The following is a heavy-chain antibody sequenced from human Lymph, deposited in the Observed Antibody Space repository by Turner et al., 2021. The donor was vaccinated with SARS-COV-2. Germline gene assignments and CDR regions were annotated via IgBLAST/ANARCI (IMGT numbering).Heavy chain of an antibody. CDR1: GFLFSSYA. J-gene: IGHJ3*02. CDR3: AKGVRGVIIPEAFDI. CDR2: ISVSGGST. D-gene: IGHD3-10*01. V-gene: IGHV3-23*01. Sequence: EVQLLESGGGLVQPGGSLRLSCAASGFLFSSYAMSWVRQAPGKGLEWVSSISVSGGSTYYADSVKGRFTISRDNSKNTLYLQMNSLRAEDTAVYYCAKGVRGVIIPEAFDIWGQGTMVTISS.